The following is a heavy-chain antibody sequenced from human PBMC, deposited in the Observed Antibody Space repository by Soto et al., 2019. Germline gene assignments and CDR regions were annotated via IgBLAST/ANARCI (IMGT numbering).Heavy chain of an antibody. CDR2: IYYSGST. V-gene: IGHV4-59*01. CDR3: ARVGDGYCTNGVCHWWIDP. J-gene: IGHJ5*02. CDR1: GGSISSYY. D-gene: IGHD2-8*01. Sequence: PSETLSLACTVSGGSISSYYWSWIRQPPGKGLEWIGYIYYSGSTNYNPSLKSRVTISVDTSKNQFSLKLSSVTAADTAVYYCARVGDGYCTNGVCHWWIDPWGQGTLVTVSP.